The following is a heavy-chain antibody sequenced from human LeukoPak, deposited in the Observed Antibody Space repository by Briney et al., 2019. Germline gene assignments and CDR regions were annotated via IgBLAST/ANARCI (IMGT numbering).Heavy chain of an antibody. J-gene: IGHJ4*02. CDR1: GFTFSSYG. V-gene: IGHV3-30*18. Sequence: GRSLRLSCAASGFTFSSYGIHWVRQAPGKGLEWVTAISYDGSLKYYADSVRGRFTISRDNSKSTLYLQMNSLRTEDTAVYYCAKLSSERQLWLPFDYWGQGTLVTVSS. CDR3: AKLSSERQLWLPFDY. CDR2: ISYDGSLK. D-gene: IGHD5-18*01.